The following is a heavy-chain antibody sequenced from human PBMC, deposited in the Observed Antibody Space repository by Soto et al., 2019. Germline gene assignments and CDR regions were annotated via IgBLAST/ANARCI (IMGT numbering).Heavy chain of an antibody. Sequence: SETLSLTCTVSGGSISSSSYYWGWIRQPPGKGLEWIGSIYYSGSTYYNPSLKSRVTISVDTSKNQFSLKLSSVTAADTAVYYCARWIAAAGTRWFDPWGQGTLVTVSS. CDR1: GGSISSSSYY. V-gene: IGHV4-39*07. CDR2: IYYSGST. D-gene: IGHD6-13*01. CDR3: ARWIAAAGTRWFDP. J-gene: IGHJ5*02.